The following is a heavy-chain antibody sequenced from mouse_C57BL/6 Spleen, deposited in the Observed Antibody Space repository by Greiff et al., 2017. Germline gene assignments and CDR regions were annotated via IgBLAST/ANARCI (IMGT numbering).Heavy chain of an antibody. CDR1: GYTFTDYE. CDR3: TKINCDQGYYAMDY. Sequence: VQLQQSGAELVRPGASVTLSCKASGYTFTDYEMHWVKQTPVHGLEWIGAIAPETGGTAYNQKFKGKAILTADKSSSTAYMELRSLTSEDSAVYYCTKINCDQGYYAMDYWGQVTSVTVSS. J-gene: IGHJ4*01. CDR2: IAPETGGT. D-gene: IGHD4-1*01. V-gene: IGHV1-15*01.